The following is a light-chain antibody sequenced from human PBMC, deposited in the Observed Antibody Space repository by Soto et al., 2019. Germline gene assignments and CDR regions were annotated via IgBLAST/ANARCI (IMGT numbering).Light chain of an antibody. J-gene: IGKJ4*01. Sequence: DIQMTQSPSSLSASVGDRVTITCRASQSITTYLNWFQQQPGKAPMLLIYAASSLQSGVPSRFTGSGFVTDFTLTISSLQPGDFATYYCQQSYTTPLTFGGGNKVEIK. V-gene: IGKV1-39*01. CDR3: QQSYTTPLT. CDR2: AAS. CDR1: QSITTY.